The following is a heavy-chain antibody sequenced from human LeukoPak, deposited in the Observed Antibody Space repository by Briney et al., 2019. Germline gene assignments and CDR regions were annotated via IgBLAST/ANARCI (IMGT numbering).Heavy chain of an antibody. Sequence: GGSLRLSCAASGFTFSSYWMSWVRQAPGKGLEWVANIKQDGSEKYYVDSVKGRFTISRDNAKNSLYLQMSSLRAEDTAVYYCARDGSYNNPLFAFDIWGQGTMVTVSS. CDR3: ARDGSYNNPLFAFDI. J-gene: IGHJ3*02. D-gene: IGHD3-10*01. CDR2: IKQDGSEK. CDR1: GFTFSSYW. V-gene: IGHV3-7*01.